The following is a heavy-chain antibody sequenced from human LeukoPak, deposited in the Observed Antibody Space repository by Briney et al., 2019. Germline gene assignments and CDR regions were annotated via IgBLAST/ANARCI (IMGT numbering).Heavy chain of an antibody. CDR3: ARDQEGATGDQNYFDY. CDR1: GGSISSGGYY. J-gene: IGHJ4*02. D-gene: IGHD7-27*01. CDR2: IYYSGST. Sequence: SETLSLTCTVSGGSISSGGYYWSWIRQHPGKGLEWIGYIYYSGSTYYNPSLKSRVTISVDTSKNQFSLQLNSVTPEDTAVYYCARDQEGATGDQNYFDYWGQGTLVTVSS. V-gene: IGHV4-31*03.